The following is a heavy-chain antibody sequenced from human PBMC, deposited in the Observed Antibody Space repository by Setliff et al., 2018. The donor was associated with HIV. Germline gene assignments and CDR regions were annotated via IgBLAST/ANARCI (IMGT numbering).Heavy chain of an antibody. CDR3: ATRPDGATGNYFYMDV. D-gene: IGHD4-17*01. V-gene: IGHV4-34*01. Sequence: SETLSLTCAVYGGSFSGHYWSWIRQPPGKGLEWIGEINVFRSTNYNPSLKTRVTISVDTSKKQFSLRLSSVTAADTAVYYCATRPDGATGNYFYMDVWGKGTTVTVSS. J-gene: IGHJ6*03. CDR2: INVFRST. CDR1: GGSFSGHY.